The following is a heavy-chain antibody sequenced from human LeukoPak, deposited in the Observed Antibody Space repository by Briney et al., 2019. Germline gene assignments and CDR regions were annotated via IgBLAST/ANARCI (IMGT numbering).Heavy chain of an antibody. Sequence: ASVKVSCKASGFTFTNYAISWVRQAPGQGLEWLAWISVDNGNTNYNRNLQGRVTLATDTSTSTAYMELRNLRSDDTAVYYCARDSWARAYDIDHWGQGTLVTVSS. CDR2: ISVDNGNT. J-gene: IGHJ5*02. CDR3: ARDSWARAYDIDH. CDR1: GFTFTNYA. D-gene: IGHD5-12*01. V-gene: IGHV1-18*01.